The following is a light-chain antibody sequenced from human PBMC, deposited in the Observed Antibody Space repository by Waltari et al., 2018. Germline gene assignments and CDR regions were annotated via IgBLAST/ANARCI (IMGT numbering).Light chain of an antibody. CDR2: LDD. CDR3: AGWDDSLTGVV. CDR1: RSNTGPTY. Sequence: QSVLTQPPSLSGTPGQRVTISCSGSRSNTGPTYVFWYQQFPGRAPKLLIYLDDHRPSGVPDRFSASKSGSSASLTISGLRPEDEADYHCAGWDDSLTGVVFGGGTKLTV. V-gene: IGLV1-47*01. J-gene: IGLJ2*01.